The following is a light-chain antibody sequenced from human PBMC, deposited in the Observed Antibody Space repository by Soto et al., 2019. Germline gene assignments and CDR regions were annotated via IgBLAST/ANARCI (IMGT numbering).Light chain of an antibody. CDR3: QTWGTGISV. J-gene: IGLJ1*01. Sequence: QPVLTQSPSASASLGASVKLTCTLSSGHSNYAIAWHQQQPEKGPRYLMKVNSDGSHRKGDGIPDRFSGSSSGAQRYLTISRLPSEDEADYYCQTWGTGISVFGTGTKLTVL. CDR1: SGHSNYA. V-gene: IGLV4-69*01. CDR2: VNSDGSH.